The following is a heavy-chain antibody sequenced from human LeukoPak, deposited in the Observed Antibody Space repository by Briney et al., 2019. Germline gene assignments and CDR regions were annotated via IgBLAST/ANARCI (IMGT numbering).Heavy chain of an antibody. CDR3: ARSDSSGWYYFDY. Sequence: SQTLSLTCTVSGGSISSGSYYWSWIRQPAGKGLEWIGSIYYSGSTYYNPSLKSRVTISVDTSKNQFSLKLSSVTAADTAVYYCARSDSSGWYYFDYWGQGTLVTVSS. CDR2: IYYSGST. J-gene: IGHJ4*02. V-gene: IGHV4-61*02. D-gene: IGHD6-19*01. CDR1: GGSISSGSYY.